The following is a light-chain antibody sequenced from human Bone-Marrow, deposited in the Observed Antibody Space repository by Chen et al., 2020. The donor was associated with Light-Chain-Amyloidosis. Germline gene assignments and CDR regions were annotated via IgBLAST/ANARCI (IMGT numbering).Light chain of an antibody. Sequence: EIVLTQSPGTLSLSPGEGANLSSRASQTISRNYLTCYQQKFGQAPRLLIYGSSSRATGIPDRFTGSGSGTDFTLTINRLEPEDFAMYYCEQYGTSPLTFGGGTKVEIK. CDR2: GSS. CDR3: EQYGTSPLT. J-gene: IGKJ4*01. CDR1: QTISRNY. V-gene: IGKV3-20*01.